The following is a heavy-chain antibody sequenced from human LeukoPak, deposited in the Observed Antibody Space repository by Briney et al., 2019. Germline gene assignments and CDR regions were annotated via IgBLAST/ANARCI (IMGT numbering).Heavy chain of an antibody. CDR2: IFGSGGSP. V-gene: IGHV3-23*01. CDR3: GKTTVGYSSGQKPAWPVDY. D-gene: IGHD5-18*01. CDR1: GFTFASHA. Sequence: GGSLRLSCEASGFTFASHAMYWFRQAPGKGLEWVAGIFGSGGSPHYADSVKGRFTISRDNPRNTVYLQINSLRDEDTAVYYCGKTTVGYSSGQKPAWPVDYWGQGTLVTVSS. J-gene: IGHJ4*02.